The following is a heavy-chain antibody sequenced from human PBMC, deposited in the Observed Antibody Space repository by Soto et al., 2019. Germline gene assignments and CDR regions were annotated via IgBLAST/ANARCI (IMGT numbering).Heavy chain of an antibody. CDR3: AKASGYCSSSTCSRLIYYYYGMDV. Sequence: PGGSLRLSCVASVFTFTSYGMHWFRQAPGKGLEWVAVISYDGGDKYYADSVKGRFTISRDNSKNTLYLQMNSLRAEDTAVYYCAKASGYCSSSTCSRLIYYYYGMDVWGQGTTVTVSS. CDR1: VFTFTSYG. CDR2: ISYDGGDK. V-gene: IGHV3-30*18. D-gene: IGHD2-2*01. J-gene: IGHJ6*02.